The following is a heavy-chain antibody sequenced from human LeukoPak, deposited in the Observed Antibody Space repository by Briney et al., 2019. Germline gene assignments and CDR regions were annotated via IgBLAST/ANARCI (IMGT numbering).Heavy chain of an antibody. J-gene: IGHJ4*02. V-gene: IGHV4-39*01. CDR1: GGSISSSNYY. CDR3: ARHAFPLPAALDY. CDR2: TYYSGST. Sequence: SETLSLTCTVSGGSISSSNYYWGWIRQPPGKGLEWIGSTYYSGSTYYNPSLKSRVAISVDTSKNQFSLKLSSVTAADTAIYYCARHAFPLPAALDYWGQGTLVTVSS. D-gene: IGHD6-13*01.